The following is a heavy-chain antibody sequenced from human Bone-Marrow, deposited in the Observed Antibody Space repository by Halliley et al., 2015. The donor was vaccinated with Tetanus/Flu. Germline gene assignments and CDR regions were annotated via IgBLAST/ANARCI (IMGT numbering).Heavy chain of an antibody. CDR3: ARSYDVLTGSSSLITPSAMDV. CDR1: GFTLNTYW. Sequence: SLRLSCAASGFTLNTYWVHWVRQVPGKGLEWVSRINGDGSTTRYADSVKGRFIISRDNVMNTVYLQMSSLRVADTALYYCARSYDVLTGSSSLITPSAMDVWGQGTTVTVSS. V-gene: IGHV3-74*01. CDR2: INGDGSTT. D-gene: IGHD3-9*01. J-gene: IGHJ6*02.